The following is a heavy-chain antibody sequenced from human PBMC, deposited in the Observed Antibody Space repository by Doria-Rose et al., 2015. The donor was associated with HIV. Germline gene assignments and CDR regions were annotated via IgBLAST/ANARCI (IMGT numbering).Heavy chain of an antibody. D-gene: IGHD6-13*01. V-gene: IGHV2-26*01. J-gene: IGHJ4*02. CDR2: IFSDDER. CDR3: ARRKSSRWYHKYYFDF. Sequence: QITLKESGPVLVKPTETLTLTCTVSGVSLSSPGMGVSWIRQPPGKALEWLVNIFSDDERSYNTSLKSRLTISRGTPKSQVVLTMTDMDPVDTATYYCARRKSSRWYHKYYFDFWGQGTLVIVSA. CDR1: GVSLSSPGMG.